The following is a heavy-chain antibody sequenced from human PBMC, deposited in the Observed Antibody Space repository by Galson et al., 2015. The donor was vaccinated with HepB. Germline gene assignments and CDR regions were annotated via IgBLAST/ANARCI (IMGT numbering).Heavy chain of an antibody. V-gene: IGHV4-34*01. J-gene: IGHJ6*03. CDR1: GGSFSGYY. Sequence: ETLSLTCAVYGGSFSGYYWSWIRQPPGKGLEWIGEINHSGSTNYNPSLKSRVTISVDTSKNQFSLKLSSVTAADTAVYYCARGRGLTMVRGVVGKYYYYMDVWGKGTTVTVSS. CDR3: ARGRGLTMVRGVVGKYYYYMDV. CDR2: INHSGST. D-gene: IGHD3-10*01.